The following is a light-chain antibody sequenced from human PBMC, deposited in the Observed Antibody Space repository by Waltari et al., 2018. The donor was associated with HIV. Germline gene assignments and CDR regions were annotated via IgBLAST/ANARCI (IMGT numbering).Light chain of an antibody. Sequence: QSVLTQPPSMSAAPGPKVTISCSGDIFNIGSHYVSRYQPLPGTGPKLLIYDYDKRPSGLPDRFSDSMSGTSATLDITGLQPGDEADYYCGTWDNRVSSGVFGGGTRLTVL. CDR1: IFNIGSHY. CDR2: DYD. CDR3: GTWDNRVSSGV. J-gene: IGLJ3*02. V-gene: IGLV1-51*01.